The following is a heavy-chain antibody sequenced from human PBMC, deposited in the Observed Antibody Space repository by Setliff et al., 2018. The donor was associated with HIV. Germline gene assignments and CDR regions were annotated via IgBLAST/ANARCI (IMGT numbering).Heavy chain of an antibody. V-gene: IGHV4-30-2*01. J-gene: IGHJ5*02. CDR1: GGSISSGGYS. Sequence: SETLSLTCAVSGGSISSGGYSWSWIRQPPGKGLEWIGYIYHSGSTYYNPSLKSRVTISVDRSKNLFSLKLISVTAADQGVYYCARVPVAGANWFDPWGLGTLVTVSS. CDR3: ARVPVAGANWFDP. D-gene: IGHD2-21*01. CDR2: IYHSGST.